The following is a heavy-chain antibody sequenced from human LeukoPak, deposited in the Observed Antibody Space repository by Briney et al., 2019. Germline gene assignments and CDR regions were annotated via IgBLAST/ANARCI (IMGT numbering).Heavy chain of an antibody. CDR2: ISYDGSNK. V-gene: IGHV3-30*04. D-gene: IGHD3-10*01. CDR3: AKVEGSDAGAFDI. CDR1: GFPFSSYA. J-gene: IGHJ3*02. Sequence: GSLRLSCAASGFPFSSYAMHWVRQAPGKGLEWVAVISYDGSNKYYADSVKGRFTISRHNSKNTLYLQMNSLRAEDTAVYYCAKVEGSDAGAFDIWGRGTMVTVSS.